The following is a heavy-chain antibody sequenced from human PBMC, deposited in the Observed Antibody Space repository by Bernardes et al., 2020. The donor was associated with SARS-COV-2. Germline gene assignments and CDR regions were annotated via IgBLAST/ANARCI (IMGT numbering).Heavy chain of an antibody. CDR1: GFTFDDYA. Sequence: GGSLRLSCAASGFTFDDYAMHWVRQAPGKGLEWVSGISWNSGSIGYADSVKGRFTISRDNAKNSLYLQMNSLRAEDTALYYCAAPGAGDYWGQGTLVTVSS. V-gene: IGHV3-9*01. D-gene: IGHD1-26*01. CDR2: ISWNSGSI. J-gene: IGHJ4*02. CDR3: AAPGAGDY.